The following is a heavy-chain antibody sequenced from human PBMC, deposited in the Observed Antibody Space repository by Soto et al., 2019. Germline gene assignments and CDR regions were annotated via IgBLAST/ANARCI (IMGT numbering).Heavy chain of an antibody. Sequence: ASVKAFCKASGGTFRSYAITWLRQAPGQGLEWMGIINPSGGSTSYAQKFQGRVTMTRDTSTSTVYMELSSLRSEDTAVYYCARGCSGGTCYDYWGQGTLVTVSS. J-gene: IGHJ4*02. D-gene: IGHD2-15*01. V-gene: IGHV1-46*01. CDR1: GGTFRSYA. CDR2: INPSGGST. CDR3: ARGCSGGTCYDY.